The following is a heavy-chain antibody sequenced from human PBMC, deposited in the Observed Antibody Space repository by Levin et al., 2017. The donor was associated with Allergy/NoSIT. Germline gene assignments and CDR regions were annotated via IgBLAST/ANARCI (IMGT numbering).Heavy chain of an antibody. J-gene: IGHJ4*02. CDR1: GGSISSSSYY. CDR3: ARGPSTVTTFSG. Sequence: SETLSLTCTVSGGSISSSSYYWGWIRQPPGKGLEWIGSIYYSGSTYYNPSLKSRVTISVDTSKNQFSLKLSSVTAADTAVYYCARGPSTVTTFSGWGQGTLVTVSS. CDR2: IYYSGST. D-gene: IGHD4-17*01. V-gene: IGHV4-39*07.